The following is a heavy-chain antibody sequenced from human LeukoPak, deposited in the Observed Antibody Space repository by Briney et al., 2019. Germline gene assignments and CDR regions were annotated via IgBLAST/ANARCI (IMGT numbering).Heavy chain of an antibody. CDR3: AGCHQRGYYLDY. Sequence: SETLSLTCTVSGGSVSSGSYYWSWIRQPPGKGLEWIGYIYYSGSTNYNPSLKSRVTISVDTSKNQFSPKPSSVTPADTAVEYCAGCHQRGYYLDYRGQGTPGTVSP. CDR1: GGSVSSGSYY. D-gene: IGHD3-10*01. J-gene: IGHJ4*02. CDR2: IYYSGST. V-gene: IGHV4-61*01.